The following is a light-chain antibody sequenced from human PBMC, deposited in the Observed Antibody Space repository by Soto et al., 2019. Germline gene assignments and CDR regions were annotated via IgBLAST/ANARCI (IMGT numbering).Light chain of an antibody. Sequence: QSALTQPRSVSGSPGQSVTISCTGTSSDVGGYNYVSWYQQHPGKAPKLMIYDVSKRPSGVPDRFSGSKSGNTASLTISGLDADDEADYYCCSYAGRYTYVFGTGTKVTVL. CDR3: CSYAGRYTYV. J-gene: IGLJ1*01. CDR2: DVS. V-gene: IGLV2-11*01. CDR1: SSDVGGYNY.